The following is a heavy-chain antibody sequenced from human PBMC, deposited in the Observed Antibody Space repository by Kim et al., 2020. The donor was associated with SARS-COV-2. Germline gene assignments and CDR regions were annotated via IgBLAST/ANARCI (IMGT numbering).Heavy chain of an antibody. CDR2: IFYSGST. J-gene: IGHJ4*02. Sequence: SETLSLTCTVSGGSISSGDYYWSWIRQPPGKGLEWIGYIFYSGSTYYNPSLKSRVTISVDTSKNQFSLKLSSVTAADTAVYYCARDRYYDSCGLDYWGQGTLVTVSS. V-gene: IGHV4-30-4*01. CDR1: GGSISSGDYY. D-gene: IGHD3-22*01. CDR3: ARDRYYDSCGLDY.